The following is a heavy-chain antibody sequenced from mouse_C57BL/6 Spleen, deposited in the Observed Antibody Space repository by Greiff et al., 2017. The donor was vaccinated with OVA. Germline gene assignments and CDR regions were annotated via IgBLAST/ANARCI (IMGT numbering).Heavy chain of an antibody. CDR2: IDPSDSET. CDR1: GYTFTSYW. CDR3: ARPRSTMVTTWYFDV. Sequence: QVQLQQPGAELVRPGSSVKLSCKASGYTFTSYWMHWVKQRPIQGLEWIGNIDPSDSETHYNQKFKDKATLTVDKSSSTAYMQLSSLTSEDSAVYYCARPRSTMVTTWYFDVWGTGTTVTVSS. V-gene: IGHV1-52*01. D-gene: IGHD2-2*01. J-gene: IGHJ1*03.